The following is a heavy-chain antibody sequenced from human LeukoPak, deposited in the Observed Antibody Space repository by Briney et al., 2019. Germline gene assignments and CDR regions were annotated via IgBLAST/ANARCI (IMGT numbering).Heavy chain of an antibody. J-gene: IGHJ2*01. CDR3: ARNRGPYSYGHEGDWYFDL. Sequence: GGSLRLSCAASGFTFSDYYMSWVRQAPGKGLEWVSYISSSGSTIYYADSVKGRFTISRDNAKNSLYLQTNSLRAEDTAVYYCARNRGPYSYGHEGDWYFDLWGRGTLVTVSS. CDR2: ISSSGSTI. D-gene: IGHD5-18*01. CDR1: GFTFSDYY. V-gene: IGHV3-11*01.